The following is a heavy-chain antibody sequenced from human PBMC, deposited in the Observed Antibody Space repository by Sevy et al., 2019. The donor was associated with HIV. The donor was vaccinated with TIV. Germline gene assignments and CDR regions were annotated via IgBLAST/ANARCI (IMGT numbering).Heavy chain of an antibody. Sequence: GGSLRLSCAASGFTFDDYAIHWVRQAPGKGLEWVSGISWNSGSIGYADSVKGRFTISRDNAKNSLYLQMNSLRAEDTALYYCAKSYGNYYYYGMDVWGQGTTVTVSS. CDR3: AKSYGNYYYYGMDV. J-gene: IGHJ6*02. CDR1: GFTFDDYA. D-gene: IGHD3-16*01. V-gene: IGHV3-9*01. CDR2: ISWNSGSI.